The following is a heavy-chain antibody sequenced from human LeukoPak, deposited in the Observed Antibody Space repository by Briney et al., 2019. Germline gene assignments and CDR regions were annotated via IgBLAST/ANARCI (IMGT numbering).Heavy chain of an antibody. V-gene: IGHV4-39*01. CDR2: IYYSGST. Sequence: PGGSLRLSCAATGFTFSTYWMDWIRQPPGKGLEWIGSIYYSGSTYYNPSLKSRVTISVDTSKNQFSLKLSSVTAADTAVYYCARHRPSGRIVVVNWVDYWGQGTLVTVSS. J-gene: IGHJ4*02. CDR1: GFTFSTYW. CDR3: ARHRPSGRIVVVNWVDY. D-gene: IGHD3-22*01.